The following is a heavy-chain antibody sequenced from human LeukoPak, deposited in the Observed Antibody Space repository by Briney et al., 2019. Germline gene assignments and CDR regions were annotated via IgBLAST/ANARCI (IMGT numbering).Heavy chain of an antibody. CDR2: IIPILGIA. CDR3: AGPEPSGRTTDDYRL. Sequence: GASVKVSLKASGGTFSSYAISWVRQAPGQGLDWMGGIIPILGIANYAQKFQGRVMITADKSTSTAYMELSSLRSEDTAVYYCAGPEPSGRTTDDYRLWGQGNLVTVSS. D-gene: IGHD3-10*01. J-gene: IGHJ4*02. CDR1: GGTFSSYA. V-gene: IGHV1-69*10.